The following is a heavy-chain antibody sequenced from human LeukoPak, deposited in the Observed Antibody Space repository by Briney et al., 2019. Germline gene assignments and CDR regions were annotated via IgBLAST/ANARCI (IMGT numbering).Heavy chain of an antibody. V-gene: IGHV3-23*01. Sequence: PGGSLRLSCTASGFTFSNYAMSWVRQAPGKGLEWILAITGGGGDTYNADSVRGRFTISRDNSKNTLYLQMDSLRVEDTAVYYCAKGSSSSRPYYFDYWGQGALVTVSS. J-gene: IGHJ4*02. CDR1: GFTFSNYA. D-gene: IGHD6-6*01. CDR2: ITGGGGDT. CDR3: AKGSSSSRPYYFDY.